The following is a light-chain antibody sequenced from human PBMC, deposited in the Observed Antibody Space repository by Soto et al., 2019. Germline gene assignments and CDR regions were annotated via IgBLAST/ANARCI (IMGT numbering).Light chain of an antibody. CDR3: QQYNSYPWT. V-gene: IGKV1-5*01. CDR2: DAS. CDR1: QSISSW. J-gene: IGKJ1*01. Sequence: DIQMTQSPSTLSASVGDRVTITCRASQSISSWLAWYQQKPGKAPKLLIYDASSLESGVPSRFSGSGSGTEFTLTISSLHPDDFATYYCQQYNSYPWTFGQATKVEIK.